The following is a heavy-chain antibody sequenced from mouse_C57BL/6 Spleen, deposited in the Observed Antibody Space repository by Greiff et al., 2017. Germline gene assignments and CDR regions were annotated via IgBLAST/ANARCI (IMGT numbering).Heavy chain of an antibody. Sequence: EVKLQESGGGLVKPGGSLKLSCAASGFTFSDYGMHWVRQAPEKGLEWVAYISSGSSTIYYADTVKGRVTISRDNAKNTLFLQMTSLRSEDTAMYYCARFGEEAMDYWGQGTSVTVSS. CDR2: ISSGSSTI. D-gene: IGHD3-1*01. V-gene: IGHV5-17*01. CDR1: GFTFSDYG. J-gene: IGHJ4*01. CDR3: ARFGEEAMDY.